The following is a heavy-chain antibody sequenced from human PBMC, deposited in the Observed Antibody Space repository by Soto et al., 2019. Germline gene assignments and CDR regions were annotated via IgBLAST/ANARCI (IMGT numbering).Heavy chain of an antibody. CDR3: ARGYYDSSRQGNFDY. CDR2: IIPIFGTA. V-gene: IGHV1-69*06. Sequence: SVKVSCKASGGTFSSYAISWVRQAPGQVLEWMGGIIPIFGTANYAQKFQGRVTITADKSTSTAYMELSSLRSEDTAVYYCARGYYDSSRQGNFDYWGQGTLVTVSS. CDR1: GGTFSSYA. D-gene: IGHD3-22*01. J-gene: IGHJ4*02.